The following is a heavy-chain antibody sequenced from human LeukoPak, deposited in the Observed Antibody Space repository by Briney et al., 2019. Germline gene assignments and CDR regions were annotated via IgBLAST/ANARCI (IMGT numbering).Heavy chain of an antibody. CDR2: IKQDGSEK. CDR1: GGSISSSSYY. J-gene: IGHJ2*01. CDR3: ARVVGAGYFDL. V-gene: IGHV3-7*01. Sequence: ETLSLTCTVSGGSISSSSYYWGWIRQPPGKGLEWVANIKQDGSEKYYVDSVKGRFTISRDNAKNSLYLQMNSLRAEDTAVYYCARVVGAGYFDLWGRGTLVTVSS. D-gene: IGHD1-26*01.